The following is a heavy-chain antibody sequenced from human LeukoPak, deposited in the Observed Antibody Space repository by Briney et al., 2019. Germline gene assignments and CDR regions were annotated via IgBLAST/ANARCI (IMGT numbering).Heavy chain of an antibody. V-gene: IGHV1-69*13. CDR1: GGTFSSYA. CDR2: IIPIFGTA. CDR3: ASLLGYCSGGSCYSIFFQH. D-gene: IGHD2-15*01. J-gene: IGHJ1*01. Sequence: ASVKVSCKASGGTFSSYAISWVRQAPGQGLEWMGGIIPIFGTANYAQKFQSRVTITADESTSTAYMELSSLRSEDTAVYYCASLLGYCSGGSCYSIFFQHWGQGTLVTVSS.